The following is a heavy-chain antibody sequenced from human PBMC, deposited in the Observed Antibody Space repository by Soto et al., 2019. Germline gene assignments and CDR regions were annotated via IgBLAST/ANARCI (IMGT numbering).Heavy chain of an antibody. CDR3: SRVPLERGVDCAGMDV. D-gene: IGHD3-10*01. CDR2: IYSGGST. CDR1: GFTVTSND. Sequence: LRLSCAASGFTVTSNDMSWVRQAPGKWLEWVSVIYSGGSTYYADSVKGRFPISRDNAKNTLYLQMNSLRAEDTAVNYCSRVPLERGVDCAGMDVWGQGTTVTVSS. J-gene: IGHJ6*02. V-gene: IGHV3-53*01.